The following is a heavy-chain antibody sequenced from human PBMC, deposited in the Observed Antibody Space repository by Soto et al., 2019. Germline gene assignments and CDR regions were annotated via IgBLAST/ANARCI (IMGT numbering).Heavy chain of an antibody. CDR3: ASDKTNILTGYWTLDY. CDR2: IYYSGST. D-gene: IGHD3-9*01. CDR1: GGSISSGDYY. V-gene: IGHV4-30-4*01. Sequence: SETLSLTCTVSGGSISSGDYYWSWIRQPPGKGLEWIGYIYYSGSTYYNPSLKSRVTISVDTSKNQLPLKLSSVTAADTAVYYCASDKTNILTGYWTLDYWGQGTLVTVSS. J-gene: IGHJ4*02.